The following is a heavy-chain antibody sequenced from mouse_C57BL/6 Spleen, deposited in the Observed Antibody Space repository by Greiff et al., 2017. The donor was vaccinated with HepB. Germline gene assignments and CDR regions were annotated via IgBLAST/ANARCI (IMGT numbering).Heavy chain of an antibody. CDR1: GFTFSSYG. Sequence: EVKLVESGGDLVKPGGSLKLSCAASGFTFSSYGMSWVRQTPDKRLEWVATISSGGSYTYYPDSVTGRFTISRDNAKNTLYLQMSSLKSEDTAMYYCARHYGDEGDYAMDYWGQGTSVTVSS. J-gene: IGHJ4*01. CDR2: ISSGGSYT. V-gene: IGHV5-6*02. CDR3: ARHYGDEGDYAMDY. D-gene: IGHD2-13*01.